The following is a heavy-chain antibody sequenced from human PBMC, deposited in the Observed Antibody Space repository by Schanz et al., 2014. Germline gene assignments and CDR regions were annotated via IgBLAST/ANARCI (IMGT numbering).Heavy chain of an antibody. CDR3: ARDLAFGGVYDRHSDS. CDR2: IRYDGSKI. D-gene: IGHD3-16*01. Sequence: QVHLVESGGGVVQPGGSLRLSCAASGFTFRTYGMHWVRQAPGKGMEWVAFIRYDGSKIYYADSVRGRFTISRDNPKNPLSLQMNSLRVEDTAVYYCARDLAFGGVYDRHSDSWGQGTLVTVSS. J-gene: IGHJ4*02. V-gene: IGHV3-30*02. CDR1: GFTFRTYG.